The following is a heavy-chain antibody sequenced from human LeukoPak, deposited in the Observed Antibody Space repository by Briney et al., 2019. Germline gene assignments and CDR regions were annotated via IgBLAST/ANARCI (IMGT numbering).Heavy chain of an antibody. CDR2: ISSSSAYI. V-gene: IGHV3-21*01. CDR3: ARAGHSAHKSGGDY. Sequence: PGGSLRLSCAASGFTFSSYSMNWVRQAPGKGLEWVSSISSSSAYIYYADSMKGRFTISRDNAKNSLFLQMNSLRAEDTAVYYCARAGHSAHKSGGDYWGQGTLVTVSS. CDR1: GFTFSSYS. J-gene: IGHJ4*02. D-gene: IGHD1-26*01.